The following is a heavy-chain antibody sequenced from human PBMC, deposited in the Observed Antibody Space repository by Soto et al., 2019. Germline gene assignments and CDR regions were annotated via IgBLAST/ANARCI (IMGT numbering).Heavy chain of an antibody. V-gene: IGHV3-23*01. CDR2: ISGSGGST. CDR1: GFTFSSYA. Sequence: GGALRLSCAASGFTFSSYAMSWFRQAPGKGLEWVSAISGSGGSTYYADSVKGRFTISRDNSKNTLYLQMNSLRAEDTAVYYCAKMGRINYYDSSGYYYSYAFDIWGQGTMVTVSS. CDR3: AKMGRINYYDSSGYYYSYAFDI. J-gene: IGHJ3*02. D-gene: IGHD3-22*01.